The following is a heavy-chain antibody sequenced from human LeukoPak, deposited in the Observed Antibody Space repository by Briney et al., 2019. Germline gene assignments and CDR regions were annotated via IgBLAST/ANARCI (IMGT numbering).Heavy chain of an antibody. Sequence: SETLSLTCTVSGASISNSDFYWGWIRQPPGKGLEWIGTLYYGGSPLYNASLTSRVSMSVETSKNPFSLRLSSVTAADTAVYYCARVNDCSGSSCFSRWFDPWGQGTLITVSS. V-gene: IGHV4-39*07. CDR2: LYYGGSP. CDR1: GASISNSDFY. J-gene: IGHJ5*02. CDR3: ARVNDCSGSSCFSRWFDP. D-gene: IGHD2-15*01.